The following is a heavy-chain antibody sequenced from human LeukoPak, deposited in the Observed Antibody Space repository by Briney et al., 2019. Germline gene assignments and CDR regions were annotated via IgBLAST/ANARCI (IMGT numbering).Heavy chain of an antibody. CDR2: IIPIFGTA. V-gene: IGHV1-69*05. J-gene: IGHJ5*02. D-gene: IGHD3-3*01. CDR1: GGTFSSYA. Sequence: SVKVSCKASGGTFSSYAISWVRQAPGQGLEWMGRIIPIFGTANYAQKFQVRVTITTDESTSTAYMELSSLRSEDTAVYYCARGPLLRFLEWSGYWFDPWGQGTLVTVSS. CDR3: ARGPLLRFLEWSGYWFDP.